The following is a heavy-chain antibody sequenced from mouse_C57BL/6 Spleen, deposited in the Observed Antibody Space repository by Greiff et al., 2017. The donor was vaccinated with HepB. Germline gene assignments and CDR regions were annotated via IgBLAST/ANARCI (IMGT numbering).Heavy chain of an antibody. CDR2: IDPSDSYT. V-gene: IGHV1-69*01. Sequence: VQLQQPGAELVMPGASVKLSCKASGYTFTSYWMHWLKQRPGQGLEWIGEIDPSDSYTNYNQKFKGKSTLTVDNSSSTAYMQLSSLTSEDSAVYYCARSPALYAMDYWGQGTSVTVSS. CDR1: GYTFTSYW. J-gene: IGHJ4*01. CDR3: ARSPALYAMDY. D-gene: IGHD1-2*01.